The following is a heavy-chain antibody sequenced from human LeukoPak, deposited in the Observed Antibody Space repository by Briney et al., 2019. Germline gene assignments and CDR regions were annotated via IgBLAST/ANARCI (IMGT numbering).Heavy chain of an antibody. CDR3: ARGTETPYCSSTSCYRFYYYMDV. CDR1: GGTFSSYA. D-gene: IGHD2-2*02. V-gene: IGHV1-69*05. J-gene: IGHJ6*03. Sequence: SVKVSCKASGGTFSSYAISWVRQAPGQGLEWMGGIIPIFGTANYAQKFQGRVTITTDESTSTAYMELSSLRSEDRAVYYCARGTETPYCSSTSCYRFYYYMDVWGKGTTVTVSS. CDR2: IIPIFGTA.